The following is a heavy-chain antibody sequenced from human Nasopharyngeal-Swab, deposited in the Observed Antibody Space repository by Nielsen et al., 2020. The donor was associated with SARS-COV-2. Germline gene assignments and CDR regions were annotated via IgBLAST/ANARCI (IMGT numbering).Heavy chain of an antibody. CDR2: MYYSGST. Sequence: SETLSLTCSVSGDSIISYYWSWIRQPPGKGLEWIGYMYYSGSTSHNPSLKSRVTISVDTSKNQFSLKLSSVTAADTAVYYCARGYGSGSSVYFDYWGQGTLVTVSS. J-gene: IGHJ4*02. V-gene: IGHV4-59*01. D-gene: IGHD3-10*01. CDR3: ARGYGSGSSVYFDY. CDR1: GDSIISYY.